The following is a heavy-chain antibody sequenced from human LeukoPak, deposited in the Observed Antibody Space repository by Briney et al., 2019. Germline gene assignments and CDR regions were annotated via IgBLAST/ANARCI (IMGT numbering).Heavy chain of an antibody. J-gene: IGHJ6*02. D-gene: IGHD6-13*01. V-gene: IGHV1-2*02. CDR2: INPNSGGT. Sequence: GSSVKVSCKASGGTFSSYAISWVRQAPGQGLEWMGWINPNSGGTNYAQKFQGRVTMTRDTSISTAYMELSRLRSDDTAVYYCARDRALAAAETDYYYGMDVWGQGTTVTVSS. CDR3: ARDRALAAAETDYYYGMDV. CDR1: GGTFSSYA.